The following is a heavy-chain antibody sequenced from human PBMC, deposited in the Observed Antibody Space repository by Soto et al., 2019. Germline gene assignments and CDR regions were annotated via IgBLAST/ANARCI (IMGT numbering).Heavy chain of an antibody. CDR1: RFAFSIHG. CDR2: INGDGFST. CDR3: GSIPPSARGATTDVDY. D-gene: IGHD1-26*01. J-gene: IGHJ4*02. Sequence: GGSLRLSGSASRFAFSIHGINSGLQVQRNRLVCVARINGDGFSTGYADSVKGRFTIPTDNSQCTLNLQMNSLRDEDTALYYSGSIPPSARGATTDVDYRGKGNMVTASS. V-gene: IGHV3-74*01.